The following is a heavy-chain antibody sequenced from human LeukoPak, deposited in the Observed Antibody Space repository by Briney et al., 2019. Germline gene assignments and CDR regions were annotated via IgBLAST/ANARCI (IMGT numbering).Heavy chain of an antibody. CDR3: ARAGSSYYYYGMDV. CDR1: GYTFTSYG. Sequence: ASVTVSCKASGYTFTSYGISWVRQAPGQGLEWMGWISAYNGNTNYAQKLQGRVTMTTDTSTSTAYMELRSLRSDDTAVYYCARAGSSYYYYGMDVWGQGTTVTVSS. CDR2: ISAYNGNT. J-gene: IGHJ6*02. V-gene: IGHV1-18*01. D-gene: IGHD1-14*01.